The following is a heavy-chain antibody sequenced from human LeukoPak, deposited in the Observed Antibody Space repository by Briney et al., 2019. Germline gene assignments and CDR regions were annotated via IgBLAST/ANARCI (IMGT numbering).Heavy chain of an antibody. J-gene: IGHJ5*02. Sequence: EASVKVSCKASGGTFSSYAISWVRQAPGQGLEWMGRIIPIFGTANYAQKFQGRVTITTDESTSTAYMELSSLRSEDTAVYYCAREAFWSGYQNWFDPWGQGTLVTVSS. CDR1: GGTFSSYA. D-gene: IGHD3-3*01. V-gene: IGHV1-69*05. CDR2: IIPIFGTA. CDR3: AREAFWSGYQNWFDP.